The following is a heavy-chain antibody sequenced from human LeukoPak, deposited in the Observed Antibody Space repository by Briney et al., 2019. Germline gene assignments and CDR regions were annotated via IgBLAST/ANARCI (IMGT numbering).Heavy chain of an antibody. Sequence: GGSLRLSCAASGFTFSSYGMHWVRQAPGKGLEWVAFIRYDGSNKYYADSVKGRFTISRDNSKNTLYLQMNSLRAEDTAVYYCAKDLQQQLEIDYWGQGTLVTVSS. CDR1: GFTFSSYG. J-gene: IGHJ4*02. V-gene: IGHV3-30*02. CDR3: AKDLQQQLEIDY. D-gene: IGHD6-13*01. CDR2: IRYDGSNK.